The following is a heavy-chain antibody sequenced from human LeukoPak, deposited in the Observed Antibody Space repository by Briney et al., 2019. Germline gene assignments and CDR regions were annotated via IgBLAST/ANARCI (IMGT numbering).Heavy chain of an antibody. CDR3: ALGYCGGGSCYAREYFQH. J-gene: IGHJ1*01. Sequence: PSQTLSLTCTVSGGSISSGNYYWSWIRQHPGKGLEWIGYMYYRGSTYYNPSLKSRVTISVDTSKNQFSLRLSSVTAADTAVYYCALGYCGGGSCYAREYFQHWGQGTLVTVSS. CDR1: GGSISSGNYY. CDR2: MYYRGST. V-gene: IGHV4-31*03. D-gene: IGHD2-15*01.